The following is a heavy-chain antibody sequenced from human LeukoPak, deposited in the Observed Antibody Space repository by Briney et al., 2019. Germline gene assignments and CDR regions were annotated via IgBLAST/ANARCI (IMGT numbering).Heavy chain of an antibody. V-gene: IGHV1-2*02. D-gene: IGHD7-27*01. CDR1: GYTFSGYY. CDR3: ARGKISGDDFDF. CDR2: INPNSGGT. Sequence: ASVKVSCKASGYTFSGYYMHWVRQAPGQGLEWMGWINPNSGGTNIPQRFQGRVTMTRDTSISTAYMELSRLTSDDTAVYYCARGKISGDDFDFWGQGTLVTVSS. J-gene: IGHJ4*02.